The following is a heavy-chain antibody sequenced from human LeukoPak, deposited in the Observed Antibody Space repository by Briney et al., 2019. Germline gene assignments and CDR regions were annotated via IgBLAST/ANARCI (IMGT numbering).Heavy chain of an antibody. V-gene: IGHV3-23*01. J-gene: IGHJ4*02. CDR2: IRGSGGST. D-gene: IGHD6-19*01. CDR1: GFTFNFYA. CDR3: AKGSGAVAATLFDY. Sequence: GGSLRLSCAASGFTFNFYAMSWVRQAPGKGLEWVSSIRGSGGSTYYADSVKGRFTISRDNSKNTLYLQMNSLRAEDTAVYYCAKGSGAVAATLFDYWGQGTLVTVSS.